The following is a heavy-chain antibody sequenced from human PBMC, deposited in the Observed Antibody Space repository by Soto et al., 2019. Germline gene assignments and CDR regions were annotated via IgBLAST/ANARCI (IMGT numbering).Heavy chain of an antibody. CDR1: GGSISSSSYY. CDR2: IYYSGST. V-gene: IGHV4-39*01. Sequence: SETLSLTCTVSGGSISSSSYYWGWIRQPPGKGLEWIGSIYYSGSTYYNPSLKSRVTISVDTSKNQFSLKLSSVTAADTAVYYCARLGYCSSTSCYAVAHYYYYYMDVWGKGTTVTVSS. CDR3: ARLGYCSSTSCYAVAHYYYYYMDV. D-gene: IGHD2-2*01. J-gene: IGHJ6*03.